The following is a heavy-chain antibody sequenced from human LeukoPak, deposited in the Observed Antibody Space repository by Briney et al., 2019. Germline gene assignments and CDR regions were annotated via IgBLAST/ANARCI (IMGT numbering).Heavy chain of an antibody. Sequence: QAGGSLRLSCAASGFTFSTYGMSWVRQAPGKGLAWVSGISGSGDSTYYADSVRGRFTISRDNSKNTLFLQMNSLRAEDTAVYYCAKADRRSDLPYYFDYWGQGTLVTVSS. V-gene: IGHV3-23*01. CDR2: ISGSGDST. J-gene: IGHJ4*02. CDR3: AKADRRSDLPYYFDY. CDR1: GFTFSTYG.